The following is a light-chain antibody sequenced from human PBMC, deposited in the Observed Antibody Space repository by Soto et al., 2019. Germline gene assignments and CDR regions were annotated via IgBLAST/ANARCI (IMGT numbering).Light chain of an antibody. Sequence: EIVMTQSPGTLSLSPGERATISCRASQVIGSRYLAWYHQKSGQAPRLLIYGASSRATGIPDRFSGSGSGTDFTLTISRLEPEDFGVYYCQQRNVWPPITFGQGTRLEIK. V-gene: IGKV3D-20*02. CDR1: QVIGSRY. J-gene: IGKJ5*01. CDR3: QQRNVWPPIT. CDR2: GAS.